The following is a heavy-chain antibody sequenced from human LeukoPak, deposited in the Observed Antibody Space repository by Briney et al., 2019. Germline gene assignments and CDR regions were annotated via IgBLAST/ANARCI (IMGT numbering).Heavy chain of an antibody. Sequence: GGSLRLSCAASGFTFSSYAMSWVRQAPGKGLEWVSAISGSGGSTYYADSVKGRFTISRDNSNNTLYLQMNSLRAEDTAVYYCAKDPVGELLLVWFDPWGQGTLVTVSS. CDR2: ISGSGGST. CDR1: GFTFSSYA. CDR3: AKDPVGELLLVWFDP. D-gene: IGHD1-26*01. V-gene: IGHV3-23*01. J-gene: IGHJ5*02.